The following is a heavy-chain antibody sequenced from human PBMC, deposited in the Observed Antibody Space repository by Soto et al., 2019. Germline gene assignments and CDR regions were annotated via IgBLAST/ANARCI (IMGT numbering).Heavy chain of an antibody. J-gene: IGHJ6*02. D-gene: IGHD2-15*01. Sequence: SETLSLTCTVSGGSISSSSYYWGWIRQPPGKGLEWIGSIYYSGSTHYNPSLKSRVTISVDTSKNQFSLKLSSVTAADTAVYYCARHACSGGSCYYYYGMDVWGQGTTVTVSS. CDR3: ARHACSGGSCYYYYGMDV. CDR2: IYYSGST. CDR1: GGSISSSSYY. V-gene: IGHV4-39*01.